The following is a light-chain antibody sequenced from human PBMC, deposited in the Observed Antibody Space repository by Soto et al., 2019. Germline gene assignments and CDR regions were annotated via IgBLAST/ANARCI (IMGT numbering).Light chain of an antibody. CDR3: QQRSNLWT. J-gene: IGKJ1*01. V-gene: IGKV3D-20*02. CDR2: GAS. CDR1: QSVTTSY. Sequence: EIVLTQSPCTLSLSAGERATVSCRASQSVTTSYLAWYQQKPGQAPRLLIYGASGRATGIPDRFSGSGSGSDFTLTISSLEPEDFAVYYCQQRSNLWTFGQGTKVDIK.